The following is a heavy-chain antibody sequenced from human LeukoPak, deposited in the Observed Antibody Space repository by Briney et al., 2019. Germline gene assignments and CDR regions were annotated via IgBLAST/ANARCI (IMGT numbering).Heavy chain of an antibody. Sequence: GASVKVSCKASGYTFTGYYMHWVRQAPGQGLEWMGWINPNSGGTNYAQKFRGRVTMTRDTSISTAYMELRSLRSGDTAAYYCARVFPGLYYDILTGYDYWGQGTLVTVSS. V-gene: IGHV1-2*02. J-gene: IGHJ4*02. CDR2: INPNSGGT. CDR3: ARVFPGLYYDILTGYDY. D-gene: IGHD3-9*01. CDR1: GYTFTGYY.